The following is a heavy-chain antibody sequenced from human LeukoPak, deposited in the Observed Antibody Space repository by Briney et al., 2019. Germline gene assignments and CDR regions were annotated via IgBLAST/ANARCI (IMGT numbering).Heavy chain of an antibody. CDR3: ASLRTQAYYYDSSGYYYGYFDY. CDR1: GFTFSSYG. V-gene: IGHV3-7*01. Sequence: PGGSLRLSCAASGFTFSSYGMHWVRQAPGKGLEWVANIKQDGSEKYYVDSVKGRFTISRDNAKNSLYLQMNSLRAEDTAVYYCASLRTQAYYYDSSGYYYGYFDYWGQGTLVTVSS. D-gene: IGHD3-22*01. J-gene: IGHJ4*02. CDR2: IKQDGSEK.